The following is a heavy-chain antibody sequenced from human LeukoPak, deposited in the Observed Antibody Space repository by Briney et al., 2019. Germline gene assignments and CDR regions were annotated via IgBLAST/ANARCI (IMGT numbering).Heavy chain of an antibody. CDR1: GYTFTSYY. V-gene: IGHV1-69*13. CDR3: ARAGNEDIVVVVAAPSDYYYYGMDV. D-gene: IGHD2-15*01. J-gene: IGHJ6*02. Sequence: SVKVSCKASGYTFTSYYMHWVRQAPGQGLEWMGGIIPIFGTANYAQKFQGRVTITADESTSTAYMELSSLRSEDTAAYYCARAGNEDIVVVVAAPSDYYYYGMDVWGQGTTVTVSS. CDR2: IIPIFGTA.